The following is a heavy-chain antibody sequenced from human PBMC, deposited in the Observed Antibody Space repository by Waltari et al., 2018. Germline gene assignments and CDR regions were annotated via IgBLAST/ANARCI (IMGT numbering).Heavy chain of an antibody. D-gene: IGHD3-3*01. J-gene: IGHJ5*02. CDR3: ARGVTGEDFWSGYDWFDP. CDR2: VYYSGTT. V-gene: IGHV4-39*01. Sequence: QLELQESGPRLVKPSETLSLRCTVSGVYITRNSYYYDWIRQPPGKGLEWIGTVYYSGTTYYNPSLESRVTISVDSSTNQFSLNLTSVTAADTAVYFCARGVTGEDFWSGYDWFDPWGQGTLVTVSS. CDR1: GVYITRNSYY.